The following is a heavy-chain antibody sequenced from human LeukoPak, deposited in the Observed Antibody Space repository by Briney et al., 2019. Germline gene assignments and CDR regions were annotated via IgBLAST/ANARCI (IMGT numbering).Heavy chain of an antibody. CDR2: IYYSGST. D-gene: IGHD2-21*02. J-gene: IGHJ6*03. Sequence: SETLSLTCTVSGGSISSSSYYWGWIRQPPGKGLEWIGSIYYSGSTYYNPSLKSRVTISVDTSKNQFSLKLSSVTAADTAVYYCARGVVVVTAIDYYYYYVDVWGEGTTVTIS. V-gene: IGHV4-39*07. CDR3: ARGVVVVTAIDYYYYYVDV. CDR1: GGSISSSSYY.